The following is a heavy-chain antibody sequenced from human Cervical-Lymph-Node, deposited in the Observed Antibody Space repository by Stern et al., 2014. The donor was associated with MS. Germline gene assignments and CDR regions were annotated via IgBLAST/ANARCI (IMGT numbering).Heavy chain of an antibody. J-gene: IGHJ6*02. D-gene: IGHD6-19*01. CDR2: INPSAGST. V-gene: IGHV1-46*01. CDR1: GYTFTSYC. CDR3: AREVAGHCLGMMDV. Sequence: QMQLVQSGAEVKKPGASVKVSCKASGYTFTSYCMHWVRQAPGQALEWMGIINPSAGSTSYAQKFQGRVTMTRDTSTSTVYMELRSLRSEDTAVYYCAREVAGHCLGMMDVWGQGTTVTVSS.